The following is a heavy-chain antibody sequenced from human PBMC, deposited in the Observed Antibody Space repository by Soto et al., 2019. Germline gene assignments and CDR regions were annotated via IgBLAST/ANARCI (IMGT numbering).Heavy chain of an antibody. CDR3: ARQEYSTTWYLKY. D-gene: IGHD6-13*01. CDR1: GRTFSSYW. Sequence: TGGSLRLSCAASGRTFSSYWMHWVRQAPGKGLVWVSRINRAGSSTSYADSVKGRFTISRDNSKNTLYLQMNSLRAEDTAVYYCARQEYSTTWYLKYWGQGT. V-gene: IGHV3-74*01. CDR2: INRAGSST. J-gene: IGHJ4*02.